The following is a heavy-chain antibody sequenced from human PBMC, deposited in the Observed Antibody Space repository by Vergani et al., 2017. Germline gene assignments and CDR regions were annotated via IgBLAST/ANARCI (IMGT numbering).Heavy chain of an antibody. D-gene: IGHD2-2*01. CDR1: GFTFSSYA. CDR2: ISGSGGST. J-gene: IGHJ6*03. CDR3: AKAGIVVPAAITGIRAYYYYCMDV. Sequence: EVQLLESGGGLVQPGGSLRLSCAASGFTFSSYAMSWVRQAPGKGLEWVSAISGSGGSTYYADSVKGRFTISRDNSKNTLYLQMNSLRAEDTAVYYCAKAGIVVPAAITGIRAYYYYCMDVWGKGTTVTVSS. V-gene: IGHV3-23*01.